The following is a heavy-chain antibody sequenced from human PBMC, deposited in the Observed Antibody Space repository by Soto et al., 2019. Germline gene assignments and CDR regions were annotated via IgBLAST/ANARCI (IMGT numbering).Heavy chain of an antibody. J-gene: IGHJ4*02. D-gene: IGHD6-13*01. CDR3: ATLHSSSYHYFHY. CDR2: LYRAGSA. V-gene: IGHV3-66*01. CDR1: GFTVSSYH. Sequence: EVQLVESGGGLVQPGGSLRLSCAASGFTVSSYHMSWVRQAPGKGLGWVSVLYRAGSADVAYCVKGRFTISRDNSNNTLYLQMSSLRADDTPVYYCATLHSSSYHYFHYLGQGTLVTVTS.